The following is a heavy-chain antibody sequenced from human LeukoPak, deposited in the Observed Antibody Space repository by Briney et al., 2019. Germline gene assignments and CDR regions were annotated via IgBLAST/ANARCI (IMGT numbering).Heavy chain of an antibody. CDR1: GFTFSSYA. J-gene: IGHJ4*02. D-gene: IGHD4-17*01. CDR2: ISYDGSNK. Sequence: PGGSLRLSCAASGFTFSSYAMHWVRQAPGKGLEWVAVISYDGSNKYYADSVKGRFTISRDNSKNTLYLQMNSLRAEDTAVYYCARGFNDYGDYSPPFDYWGQGTLVTVSS. V-gene: IGHV3-30-3*01. CDR3: ARGFNDYGDYSPPFDY.